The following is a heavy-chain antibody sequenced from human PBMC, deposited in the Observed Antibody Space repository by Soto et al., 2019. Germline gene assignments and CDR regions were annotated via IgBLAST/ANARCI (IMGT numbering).Heavy chain of an antibody. Sequence: PGGALRLSSATNGFTFSSYAMRWVRLAPGKGLEWVSAISGSGGSTYFADSVKGRFTISRDNSKNTLYLQMNSLRAEDTAVYYCAKVQYCSSTSCYRGDYYYYYGMDVWGQGT. J-gene: IGHJ6*02. D-gene: IGHD2-2*02. CDR2: ISGSGGST. CDR1: GFTFSSYA. CDR3: AKVQYCSSTSCYRGDYYYYYGMDV. V-gene: IGHV3-23*01.